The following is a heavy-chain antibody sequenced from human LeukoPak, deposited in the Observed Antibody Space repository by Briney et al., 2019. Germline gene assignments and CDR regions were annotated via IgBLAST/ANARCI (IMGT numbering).Heavy chain of an antibody. Sequence: SETLSLTCAVSGGSFSGYYWTWIRQPPGKGLEWIGEINHSGTTNRNPSLRSRVTISVDTSKNQFSLKLSSVTAADTAVYYCARDLSGTPYYDSSGHYRGVWGQGTLVTVSS. CDR2: INHSGTT. J-gene: IGHJ4*02. D-gene: IGHD3-22*01. CDR3: ARDLSGTPYYDSSGHYRGV. V-gene: IGHV4-34*01. CDR1: GGSFSGYY.